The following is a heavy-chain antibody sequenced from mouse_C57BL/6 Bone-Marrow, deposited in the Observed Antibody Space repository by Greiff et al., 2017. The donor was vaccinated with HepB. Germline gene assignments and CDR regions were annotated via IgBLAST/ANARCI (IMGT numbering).Heavy chain of an antibody. CDR1: GYTFTSYG. V-gene: IGHV1-81*01. CDR2: IYPRSGNT. CDR3: ARSLPYYGSSYPYAMDY. J-gene: IGHJ4*01. Sequence: QVHVKQSGAELARPGASVKLSCKASGYTFTSYGISWVKQRTGQGLEWIGEIYPRSGNTYYNEKFKGKATLTADKSSSTAYMELRSLTSEDSAVYFCARSLPYYGSSYPYAMDYWGQGTSVTVSS. D-gene: IGHD1-1*01.